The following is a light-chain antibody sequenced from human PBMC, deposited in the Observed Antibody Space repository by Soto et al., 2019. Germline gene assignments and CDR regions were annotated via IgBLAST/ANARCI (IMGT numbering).Light chain of an antibody. J-gene: IGKJ4*01. CDR2: GAS. CDR1: QSVSSN. CDR3: QQYNNWLT. Sequence: EIVMTQSPATLAVSPGERATLSCRASQSVSSNLAWYQQKPGQAPRLLIYGASTRATGIPARFSGSGSGTDFTLSFSGLQSEHFAVYYCQQYNNWLTFGGGTKV. V-gene: IGKV3-15*01.